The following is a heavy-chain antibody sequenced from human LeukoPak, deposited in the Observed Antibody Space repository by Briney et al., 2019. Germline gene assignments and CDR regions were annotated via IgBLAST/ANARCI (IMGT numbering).Heavy chain of an antibody. CDR1: GFTVSSNY. CDR2: IYSGGST. CDR3: ARGGPAAGRFDY. V-gene: IGHV3-66*01. J-gene: IGHJ4*02. Sequence: PGGSLRLSCVASGFTVSSNYMSWVRQAPGKGLEWVSVIYSGGSTYYADSVKGRFTISRDNSKNTLYLQMNSLRAGDTAVYYCARGGPAAGRFDYWGQGTLVTVSS. D-gene: IGHD6-13*01.